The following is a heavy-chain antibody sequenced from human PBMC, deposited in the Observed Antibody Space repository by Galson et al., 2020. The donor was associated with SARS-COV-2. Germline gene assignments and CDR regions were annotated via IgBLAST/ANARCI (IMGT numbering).Heavy chain of an antibody. V-gene: IGHV4-30-4*01. CDR1: GGSISSGDYY. Sequence: ETSETLSLTCTVSGGSISSGDYYWSWIRQPPGKGLEWIGYIYYSGSTYYNPSLKSRVTISVDTSKNQFSLKLSSVTAADTAVYYCARADGYSYGYGYFDYWGQGTLVTVSS. CDR3: ARADGYSYGYGYFDY. CDR2: IYYSGST. J-gene: IGHJ4*02. D-gene: IGHD5-18*01.